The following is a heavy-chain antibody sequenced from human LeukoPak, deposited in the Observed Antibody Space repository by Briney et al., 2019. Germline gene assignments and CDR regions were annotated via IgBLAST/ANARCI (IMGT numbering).Heavy chain of an antibody. J-gene: IGHJ4*02. CDR1: VFTFSSHS. Sequence: PGGALRLSCAASVFTFSSHSMNEVRPAPGKGLEWVSSISSSSSYIYYADSVKGRFTISRDNAKNSLYLQMNSLRAEDTAVYYCATEVTAIDYWGQGTLVTVSS. CDR3: ATEVTAIDY. D-gene: IGHD2-21*02. CDR2: ISSSSSYI. V-gene: IGHV3-21*01.